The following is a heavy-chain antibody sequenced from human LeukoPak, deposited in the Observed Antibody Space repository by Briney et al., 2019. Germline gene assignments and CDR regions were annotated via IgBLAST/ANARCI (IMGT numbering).Heavy chain of an antibody. CDR2: INANGGRK. CDR1: GFIFGNYA. Sequence: GGSLRLSCGASGFIFGNYAMSWVRQAPGKGLEWVTGINANGGRKYYADSVKGRFTISRDDSKNTLFVQMDSLRAEDTAVYYCAKDYGSGDSSPYPFDNWGQGTLVTVSS. J-gene: IGHJ4*02. D-gene: IGHD3-10*01. V-gene: IGHV3-23*01. CDR3: AKDYGSGDSSPYPFDN.